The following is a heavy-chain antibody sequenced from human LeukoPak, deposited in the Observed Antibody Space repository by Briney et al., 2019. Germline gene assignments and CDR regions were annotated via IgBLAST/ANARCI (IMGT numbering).Heavy chain of an antibody. CDR3: VGGGGWLPDF. V-gene: IGHV3-7*01. CDR2: IKGDGTET. D-gene: IGHD6-19*01. CDR1: GFIFSTHW. Sequence: GGSLRLSCAAPGFIFSTHWMNGVRQAPGKGLEWVAIIKGDGTETLYADSVKGRFTISRDNTKSSLYLQINSLRAEDTAVYYCVGGGGWLPDFWGQGVLVTVSS. J-gene: IGHJ4*02.